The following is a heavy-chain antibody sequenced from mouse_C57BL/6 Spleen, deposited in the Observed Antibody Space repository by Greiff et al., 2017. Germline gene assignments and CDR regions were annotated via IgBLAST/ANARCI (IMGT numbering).Heavy chain of an antibody. Sequence: QVQLQQPGAELVRPGASVTLSCKASGYTFTDYEMHWVKQTPVHGLEWIGAIDPETGGTAYNQKFKGKAILTADKSSSTAYMELRSLTSEDSAVYYCTVGSSGYRYYAMDYWGQGTSVTVSS. CDR2: IDPETGGT. D-gene: IGHD3-2*02. CDR3: TVGSSGYRYYAMDY. J-gene: IGHJ4*01. V-gene: IGHV1-15*01. CDR1: GYTFTDYE.